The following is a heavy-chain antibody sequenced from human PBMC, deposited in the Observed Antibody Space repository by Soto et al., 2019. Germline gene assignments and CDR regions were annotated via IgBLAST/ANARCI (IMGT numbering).Heavy chain of an antibody. CDR2: ISGSSGSK. V-gene: IGHV3-23*01. D-gene: IGHD2-8*01. CDR1: GFNFYTHA. J-gene: IGHJ3*01. CDR3: AKEMVDANDAFDL. Sequence: EEQLLESGGGLVQPGESLRVSCVGSGFNFYTHALSWVRQAPGKGLEWVSFISGSSGSKSYADSVKGRFTISRDNPKNTLYLEMDSLRAEDTGVYYCAKEMVDANDAFDLWGQGTMVTVSS.